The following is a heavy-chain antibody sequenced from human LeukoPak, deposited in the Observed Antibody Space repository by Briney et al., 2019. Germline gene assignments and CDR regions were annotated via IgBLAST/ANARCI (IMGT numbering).Heavy chain of an antibody. V-gene: IGHV1-2*02. J-gene: IGHJ6*03. CDR2: INPDSGGT. CDR3: ARDIRITTFGVVIISMDV. D-gene: IGHD3-3*01. CDR1: RNIFTGYF. Sequence: GASVKVSCKASRNIFTGYFIHWVRQAPGQGLEWMGWINPDSGGTNYAQKFQGRVTVTRDTSISTAYMELSRLRSDDTAVYYCARDIRITTFGVVIISMDVWGKGTTVTVSS.